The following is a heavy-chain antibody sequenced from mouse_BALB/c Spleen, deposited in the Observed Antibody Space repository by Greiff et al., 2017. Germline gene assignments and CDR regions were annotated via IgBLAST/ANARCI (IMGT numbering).Heavy chain of an antibody. J-gene: IGHJ2*01. CDR3: AITTVVATG. CDR2: IYPGDGDT. V-gene: IGHV1-80*01. Sequence: QVHVKQSGAELVRPGSSVKISCKASGYAFSSYWMNWVKQRPGQGLEWIGQIYPGDGDTNYNGKFKGKATLTADKSSSTAYMQLSSLTSEDSAVYFCAITTVVATGWGQGTTLTVSS. D-gene: IGHD1-1*01. CDR1: GYAFSSYW.